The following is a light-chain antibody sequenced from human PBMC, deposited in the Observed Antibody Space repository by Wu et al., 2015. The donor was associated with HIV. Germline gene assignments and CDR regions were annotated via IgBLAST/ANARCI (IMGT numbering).Light chain of an antibody. Sequence: EIVMTQSPGTLSASPGDSVTLSCRASQSINNKLAWFLQKPGQAPRLVIYSVSVRASDTPLRVRGAGSGTNFTLTINNMQSEDFATYYCQQYNDWPLTFGGGTKVE. J-gene: IGKJ4*01. CDR1: QSINNK. V-gene: IGKV3-15*01. CDR3: QQYNDWPLT. CDR2: SVS.